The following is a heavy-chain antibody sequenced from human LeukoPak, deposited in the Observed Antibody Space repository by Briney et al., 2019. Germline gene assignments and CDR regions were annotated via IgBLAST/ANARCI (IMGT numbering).Heavy chain of an antibody. CDR1: GFTFSSYS. Sequence: GGSLRLSCAASGFTFSSYSINWVRQAPGKGLEWVSSISSGGAFMYYADSVKGRFTISRDNAKKSVFLQMNSLRAEDSAVYYCAREPTGDYWGQGMLVTVSS. CDR2: ISSGGAFM. CDR3: AREPTGDY. J-gene: IGHJ4*02. D-gene: IGHD1-1*01. V-gene: IGHV3-21*01.